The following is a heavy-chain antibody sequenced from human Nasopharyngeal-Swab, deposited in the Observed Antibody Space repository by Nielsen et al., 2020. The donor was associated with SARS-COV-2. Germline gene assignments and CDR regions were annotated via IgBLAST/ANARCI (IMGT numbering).Heavy chain of an antibody. V-gene: IGHV1-69*04. CDR1: GGTFISYG. J-gene: IGHJ4*02. Sequence: SVKVSCKASGGTFISYGISWVRQAPGQGLEWMWRIIPTAGLANYAQQFQGRVTITADTSTSTSYMELSSLRSEDTAVYYCARDKGIYFDSSGHLDCWGQGTLVNVSS. D-gene: IGHD3-22*01. CDR2: IIPTAGLA. CDR3: ARDKGIYFDSSGHLDC.